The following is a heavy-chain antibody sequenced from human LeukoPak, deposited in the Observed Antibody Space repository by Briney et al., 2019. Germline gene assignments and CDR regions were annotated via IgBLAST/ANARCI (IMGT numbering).Heavy chain of an antibody. CDR3: ARNNPDYGELAGFDY. V-gene: IGHV3-48*03. CDR1: GFTFSSYE. J-gene: IGHJ4*02. D-gene: IGHD4-17*01. Sequence: GGSLRLSCAASGFTFSSYEMNWVRQAPGKGLERVSYISSSGSTIYYADSVKGRFTISRDNAKNSLYLQMNSLRAEDTAVYYCARNNPDYGELAGFDYWGQGTLVTVSS. CDR2: ISSSGSTI.